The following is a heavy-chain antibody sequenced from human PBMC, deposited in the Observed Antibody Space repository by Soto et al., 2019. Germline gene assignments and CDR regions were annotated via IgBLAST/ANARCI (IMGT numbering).Heavy chain of an antibody. Sequence: QIQLVQSGAEVKKPGASVKVSCKASGYNFFDYGVSWVRQAPGQGLGWMGWVSPKSGNTDYARKVQSRVNMTTDTSARTAYMELRGLRSDDTAVYYCARGRTVSSIGPLLVWGQGTLVSVSS. V-gene: IGHV1-18*01. J-gene: IGHJ1*01. CDR1: GYNFFDYG. D-gene: IGHD1-1*01. CDR3: ARGRTVSSIGPLLV. CDR2: VSPKSGNT.